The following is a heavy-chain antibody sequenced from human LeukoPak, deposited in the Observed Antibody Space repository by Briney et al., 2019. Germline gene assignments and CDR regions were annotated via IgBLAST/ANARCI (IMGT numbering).Heavy chain of an antibody. V-gene: IGHV4-39*01. CDR1: GGSISSSSYY. D-gene: IGHD7-27*01. J-gene: IGHJ4*02. Sequence: SETLSLTCTVSGGSISSSSYYWGWIRQPPGKGLEWIGSIYYSGSTYYNPSLKSRVTISVDTSKNQFSLKLSSVTAADTAVYYCARHGGGELGIRRNYFDYWGQGTLVTVSS. CDR3: ARHGGGELGIRRNYFDY. CDR2: IYYSGST.